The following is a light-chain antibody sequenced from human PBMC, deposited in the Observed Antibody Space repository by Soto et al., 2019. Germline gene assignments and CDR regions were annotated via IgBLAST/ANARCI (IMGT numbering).Light chain of an antibody. Sequence: EVALTQSPGTLSLSPGERATLSCRASQSVSRYLAWFQHKPGQAPRVLIYSASTRATGIPDRFSGSGSGTDFTLTISRLEPEDFAVYYCQHYAGSPWTCGQGTKVEIK. CDR1: QSVSRY. V-gene: IGKV3-20*01. J-gene: IGKJ1*01. CDR3: QHYAGSPWT. CDR2: SAS.